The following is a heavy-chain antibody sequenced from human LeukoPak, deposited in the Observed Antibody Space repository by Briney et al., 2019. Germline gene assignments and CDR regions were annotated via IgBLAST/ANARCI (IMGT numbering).Heavy chain of an antibody. D-gene: IGHD2-2*01. CDR2: INAGNGNT. Sequence: ASVKVSCKASGYTFTSYAMHWVRQAPGQRLEWMGWINAGNGNTKYSQKFQERVTITRDMSTSTAYMELSSLRSEDTAVYYCAAERLDIVVVPERFDYWGQGTLVTVSS. CDR1: GYTFTSYA. V-gene: IGHV1-3*01. J-gene: IGHJ4*02. CDR3: AAERLDIVVVPERFDY.